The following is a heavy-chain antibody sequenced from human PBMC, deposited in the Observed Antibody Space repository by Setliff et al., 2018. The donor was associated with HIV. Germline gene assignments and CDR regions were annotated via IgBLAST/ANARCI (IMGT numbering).Heavy chain of an antibody. CDR3: AKDDQRSGASDY. Sequence: PGGSLRLSCAASGFTFSSYTMNWVRQAPGKGLEWVSSISSRSTYIYYADSVKGRFTISRDNSKNTVYLQMNSLRAEDTAVYYCAKDDQRSGASDYWGQGTLVTVSS. J-gene: IGHJ4*02. D-gene: IGHD7-27*01. CDR2: ISSRSTYI. CDR1: GFTFSSYT. V-gene: IGHV3-21*01.